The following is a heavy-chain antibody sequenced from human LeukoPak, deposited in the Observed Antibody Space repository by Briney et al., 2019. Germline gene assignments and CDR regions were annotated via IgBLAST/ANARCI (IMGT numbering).Heavy chain of an antibody. D-gene: IGHD3-10*01. CDR2: ISWNSGSI. CDR3: ARAHLLYTSDHDAFDI. CDR1: GFTFDDYA. Sequence: GGSLRLSCAASGFTFDDYAMHWVRQAPGKGLEWVSGISWNSGSIGYADSVKGRFTISRDNAKNSLYLQMNSLRAEDTAVYYCARAHLLYTSDHDAFDIWGQGTMVTVSS. J-gene: IGHJ3*02. V-gene: IGHV3-9*01.